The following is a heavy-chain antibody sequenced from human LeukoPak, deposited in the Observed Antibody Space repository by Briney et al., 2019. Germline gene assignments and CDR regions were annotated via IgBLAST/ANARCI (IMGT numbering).Heavy chain of an antibody. CDR2: VYHGGSS. CDR3: ARRVGSSDCFDY. V-gene: IGHV4-38-2*02. CDR1: RYSISSGFY. J-gene: IGHJ4*02. D-gene: IGHD6-6*01. Sequence: KPSETLSLTCTVSRYSISSGFYWGCIRQPPGKGLEWIGNVYHGGSSYYNPSLKSRVTISVDTSKNQFSLNLYSVTAADTAVYYCARRVGSSDCFDYWGQGTLVTVSS.